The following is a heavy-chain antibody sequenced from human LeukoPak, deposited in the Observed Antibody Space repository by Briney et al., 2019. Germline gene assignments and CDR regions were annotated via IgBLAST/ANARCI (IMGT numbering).Heavy chain of an antibody. CDR2: INPNSGGT. Sequence: ASVKVSCKASGYTFTSYDINWVRQATGQGLEWMGWINPNSGGTNYAQKFQGRVTMTRDTSISTAYMELSRLRSDDTAVYYCARDWQYQLLPGDYWGQGTLVTVSS. V-gene: IGHV1-2*02. J-gene: IGHJ4*02. CDR3: ARDWQYQLLPGDY. D-gene: IGHD2-2*01. CDR1: GYTFTSYD.